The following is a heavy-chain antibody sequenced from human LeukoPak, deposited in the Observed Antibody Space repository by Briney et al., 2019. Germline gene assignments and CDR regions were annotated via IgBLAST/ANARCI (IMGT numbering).Heavy chain of an antibody. V-gene: IGHV4-4*07. CDR1: GGSISSYY. Sequence: SETLSLTCTVSGGSISSYYWSWIRQPAGKGLEWIGRIYTSGSTNYNPSLKSRVTMSVDTSKNQFSLKLSSVTAADTAVYYCARQWAFDPIAAAGQFDYWGQGTLVTVSS. CDR2: IYTSGST. CDR3: ARQWAFDPIAAAGQFDY. D-gene: IGHD6-13*01. J-gene: IGHJ4*02.